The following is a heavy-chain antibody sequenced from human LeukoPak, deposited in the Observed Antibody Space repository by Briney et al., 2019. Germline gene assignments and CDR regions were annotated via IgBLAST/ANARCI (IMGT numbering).Heavy chain of an antibody. D-gene: IGHD3-10*01. Sequence: SETLSLTCAVSGYSITSSSWWGWIRQPPGKGLEWIGYIYHSGTTYYNPSLQSRVTMSVDTSKNQFSLKLSSVTAVDSAVYYCARKENVYYYFDYWGQGTLVTVSS. J-gene: IGHJ4*02. CDR2: IYHSGTT. CDR3: ARKENVYYYFDY. V-gene: IGHV4-28*01. CDR1: GYSITSSSW.